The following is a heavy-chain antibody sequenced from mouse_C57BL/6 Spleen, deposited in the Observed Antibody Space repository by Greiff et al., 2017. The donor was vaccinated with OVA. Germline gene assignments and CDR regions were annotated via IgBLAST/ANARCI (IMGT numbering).Heavy chain of an antibody. CDR3: ARKGYGDYAMDY. CDR2: IHPNSGST. Sequence: VQLQQPGAELVKPGASVKLSCKASGYTFTSYWMHWVKQRPGQGLEWIGMIHPNSGSTNYNEKFKSKATLTVDKSSSTAYMQLSSLTSEDSAVYYCARKGYGDYAMDYWGQGTSVTVSS. D-gene: IGHD3-1*01. J-gene: IGHJ4*01. CDR1: GYTFTSYW. V-gene: IGHV1-64*01.